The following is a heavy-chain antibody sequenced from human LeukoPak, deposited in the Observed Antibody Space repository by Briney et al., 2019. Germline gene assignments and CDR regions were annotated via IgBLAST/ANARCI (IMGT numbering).Heavy chain of an antibody. Sequence: SETLSLTCTVSGGSISSGDYYWGWIRQHPGTGLEWIGYIYYSGSTYYNPSLKTRVTISVDTSKNQFSLKLSSVTAADTAVYYCASVIAVAGTGYFDYWGQGTLVTVSS. CDR1: GGSISSGDYY. CDR3: ASVIAVAGTGYFDY. J-gene: IGHJ4*02. CDR2: IYYSGST. D-gene: IGHD6-19*01. V-gene: IGHV4-31*03.